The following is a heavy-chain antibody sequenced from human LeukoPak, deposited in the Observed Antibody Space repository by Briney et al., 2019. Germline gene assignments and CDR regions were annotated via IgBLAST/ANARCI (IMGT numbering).Heavy chain of an antibody. D-gene: IGHD3-16*01. J-gene: IGHJ6*03. CDR3: ARARPDLYENYYYYMDV. CDR1: GGSISRSYYY. V-gene: IGHV4-39*07. CDR2: VYHSGST. Sequence: SETLSLTCTVSGGSISRSYYYWGWIRQPPGKGLEWVGSVYHSGSTNYNPSLKSRVTISVDKSKNQFSLKLSSVTAADTAVYYCARARPDLYENYYYYMDVWGKGTTVTVSS.